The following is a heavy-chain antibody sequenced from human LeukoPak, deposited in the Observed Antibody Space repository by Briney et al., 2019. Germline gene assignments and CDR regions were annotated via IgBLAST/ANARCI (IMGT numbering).Heavy chain of an antibody. J-gene: IGHJ4*02. Sequence: GGSLRLSCAASGFTFSSYAMHWVRQAPGKGLEWVAVISYDGSNKYYADSVKGRFTISRDNSKNTLYLQMNSLRAEDTAVYYCARDPFYGSGLSYYFDYWGQGTLDTASS. V-gene: IGHV3-30-3*01. CDR3: ARDPFYGSGLSYYFDY. CDR2: ISYDGSNK. CDR1: GFTFSSYA. D-gene: IGHD3-10*01.